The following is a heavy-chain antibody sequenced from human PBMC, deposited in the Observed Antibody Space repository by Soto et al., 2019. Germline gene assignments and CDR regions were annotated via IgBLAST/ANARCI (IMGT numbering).Heavy chain of an antibody. CDR1: GDSVSSNSAA. CDR2: TYYRSKWYN. V-gene: IGHV6-1*01. Sequence: SQTLSLTCAISGDSVSSNSAAWNWIRQSPSRGLEWLGRTYYRSKWYNDYAVSVKSRITINPDTSKNQFSLQLSSVTPEDTAVYYCARDRFEAAGLNYYSYDGMDVWGQGTTVTV. D-gene: IGHD6-13*01. J-gene: IGHJ6*02. CDR3: ARDRFEAAGLNYYSYDGMDV.